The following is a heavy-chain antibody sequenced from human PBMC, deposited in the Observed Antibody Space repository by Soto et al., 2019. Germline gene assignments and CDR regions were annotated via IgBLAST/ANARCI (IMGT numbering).Heavy chain of an antibody. D-gene: IGHD1-26*01. CDR1: RYPVTNFY. V-gene: IGHV1-46*01. J-gene: IGHJ6*01. CDR3: ARSQVGRPLDV. CDR2: INPSGGST. Sequence: EGSVKVSFKSSRYPVTNFYIHWLRQAPGQGLEWMGIINPSGGSTTYPQKFQGRVTMTRDTSTSTVHMELITLRSEDTAVYYCARSQVGRPLDVWGPGTTVTVSS.